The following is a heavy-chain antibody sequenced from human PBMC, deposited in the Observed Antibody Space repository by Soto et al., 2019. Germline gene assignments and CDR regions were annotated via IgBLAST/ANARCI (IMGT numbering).Heavy chain of an antibody. D-gene: IGHD4-17*01. CDR1: VGSISGYY. CDR3: ARNYGGNVDY. V-gene: IGHV4-59*08. Sequence: PSETLSLTCTVSVGSISGYYWNWIRQPPGKGLEWIGYIYYSGSANYNPSLKSRVTISVDTSKNQFSLKLSSATAADTAVYYCARNYGGNVDYWGQGTLVTVSS. CDR2: IYYSGSA. J-gene: IGHJ4*02.